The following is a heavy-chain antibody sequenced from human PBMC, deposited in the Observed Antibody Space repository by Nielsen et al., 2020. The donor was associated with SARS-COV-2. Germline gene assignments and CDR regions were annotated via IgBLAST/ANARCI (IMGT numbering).Heavy chain of an antibody. CDR2: IRSKAYGGTT. D-gene: IGHD3-3*01. J-gene: IGHJ4*02. Sequence: GGSLRLSCAASGFTFSSYTMSWFRQAPGKGLEWVGFIRSKAYGGTTEYAVSVKGRFTISRDDSKSIAYLQMNSLKTEDTAVYYCTREDFWSGYSDYWGQGTLVTVSS. CDR3: TREDFWSGYSDY. CDR1: GFTFSSYT. V-gene: IGHV3-49*03.